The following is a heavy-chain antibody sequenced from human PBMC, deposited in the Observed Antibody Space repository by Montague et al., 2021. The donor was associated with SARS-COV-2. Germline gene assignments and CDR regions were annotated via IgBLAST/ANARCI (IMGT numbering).Heavy chain of an antibody. J-gene: IGHJ6*02. D-gene: IGHD1-1*01. CDR3: TSGREGNYNVMDV. V-gene: IGHV6-1*01. CDR2: SYYKTKWYN. CDR1: GDSVAGNRAR. Sequence: CAISGDSVAGNRARWKGHTPNSCNTVKSHGRSYYKTKWYNDYAVSVRGRVTINPDTSKNQFSLQLNSVTPEDTAIYYCTSGREGNYNVMDVWGQGTTVTVSS.